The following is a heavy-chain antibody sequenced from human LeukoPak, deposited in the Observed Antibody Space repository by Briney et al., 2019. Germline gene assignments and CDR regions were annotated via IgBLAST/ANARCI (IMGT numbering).Heavy chain of an antibody. J-gene: IGHJ3*02. Sequence: GGSLRLSCAASGFTVSSNYMSWVRQAPGKGLEWVSVIYSGGSTYYADSVKGRFTISRDNSKNTLYLQMNSLRAEDTAVYYCAREAYYYDSSGYSREGYAFGIWGQGTMVTVSS. CDR1: GFTVSSNY. D-gene: IGHD3-22*01. V-gene: IGHV3-66*01. CDR3: AREAYYYDSSGYSREGYAFGI. CDR2: IYSGGST.